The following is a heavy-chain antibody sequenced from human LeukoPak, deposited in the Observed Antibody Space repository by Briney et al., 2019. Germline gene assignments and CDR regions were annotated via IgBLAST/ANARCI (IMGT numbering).Heavy chain of an antibody. CDR3: ARVIQQGYYYDSSCPDAFGI. CDR2: ISSSSSTI. Sequence: GGSLRLSCEASGFTFSRYGMNWVRQAPGKGLEWVSYISSSSSTIHYADSVKGRFTISRDNAKNSLYLQMNSLRAEDTAVYYCARVIQQGYYYDSSCPDAFGIWGQGTRVTVSS. V-gene: IGHV3-48*04. CDR1: GFTFSRYG. J-gene: IGHJ3*02. D-gene: IGHD3-22*01.